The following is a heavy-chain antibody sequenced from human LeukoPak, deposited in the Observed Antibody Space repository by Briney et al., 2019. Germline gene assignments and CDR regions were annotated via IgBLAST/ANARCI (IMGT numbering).Heavy chain of an antibody. V-gene: IGHV3-23*01. D-gene: IGHD5-18*01. CDR1: GFTFSSYA. CDR3: VLSGYNKILAWGY. J-gene: IGHJ4*02. CDR2: ISLSGATT. Sequence: GGSLRLSCAASGFTFSSYAMSWVRQAPGEGLEWVSSISLSGATTHYADSVKGRFTISRDNSKNTLYLQMNTLRAEDTALYYCVLSGYNKILAWGYWGQGTLVTVSS.